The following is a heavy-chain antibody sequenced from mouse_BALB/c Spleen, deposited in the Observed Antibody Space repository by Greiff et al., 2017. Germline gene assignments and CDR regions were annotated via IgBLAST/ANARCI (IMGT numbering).Heavy chain of an antibody. CDR2: IYPGDGDT. V-gene: IGHV1-80*01. CDR1: GYAFSSYW. Sequence: VQLQQSGAELVRPGSSVKISCKASGYAFSSYWMNWVKQRPGQGLEWIGQIYPGDGDTNYNGKFKGKATLTADKSSSTAYMQVSSLTSEDSAVYLCAKGGDIPGGFDYWGQGTLVTVSA. J-gene: IGHJ3*01. CDR3: AKGGDIPGGFDY.